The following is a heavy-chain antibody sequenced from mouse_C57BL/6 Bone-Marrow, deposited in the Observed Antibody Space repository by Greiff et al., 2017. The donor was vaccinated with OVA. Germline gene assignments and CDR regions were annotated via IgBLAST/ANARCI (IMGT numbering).Heavy chain of an antibody. CDR3: ARGKNWEEDGAGYFDV. J-gene: IGHJ1*03. Sequence: QVQLQQPGAELVKPGASVKLSCKASGYTFTSYWMHWVKQRPGQGLEWIGMIHPNSGSTNYNEKFKSKATLTVDKSSSTAYMQLSSLTSEDSAVYYCARGKNWEEDGAGYFDVWGTGTTVTVSS. D-gene: IGHD4-1*01. CDR2: IHPNSGST. V-gene: IGHV1-64*01. CDR1: GYTFTSYW.